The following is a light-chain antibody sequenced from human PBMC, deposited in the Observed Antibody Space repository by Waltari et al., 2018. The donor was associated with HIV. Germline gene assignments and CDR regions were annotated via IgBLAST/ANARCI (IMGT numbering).Light chain of an antibody. V-gene: IGLV1-47*01. CDR1: STHIGSHS. J-gene: IGLJ2*01. CDR3: ATWDDSLSGVL. CDR2: RNH. Sequence: SVLTQPPPASGTPGQRVTPSCSATSTHIGSHSVFWYQQLPGTAPKLLMHRNHQRPSGVPDRFSDSTSGTSASLAISGLRSEDEADYYCATWDDSLSGVLFGGGTKLTVL.